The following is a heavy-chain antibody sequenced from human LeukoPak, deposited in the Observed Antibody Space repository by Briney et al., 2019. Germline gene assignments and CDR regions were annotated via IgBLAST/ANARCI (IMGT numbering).Heavy chain of an antibody. CDR2: ISSSSSYI. V-gene: IGHV3-21*01. Sequence: PGGSLRLSCAASGFTFSSYSMNWVRQAPGKGLEWVSSISSSSSYIYYADSVKGRFTISRDNAKNSLCLQMNSLRAEDTAVYYCARDEVVAYFDYWGQGTLVTVSS. CDR3: ARDEVVAYFDY. J-gene: IGHJ4*02. D-gene: IGHD5-12*01. CDR1: GFTFSSYS.